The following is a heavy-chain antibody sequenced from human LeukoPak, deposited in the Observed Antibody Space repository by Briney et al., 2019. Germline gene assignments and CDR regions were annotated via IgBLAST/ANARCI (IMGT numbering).Heavy chain of an antibody. Sequence: GGSLRLSCAASGFTFSSYSMNWVRQAPGKGLEGVSSISSSSSYIYYADSVKGRFTISRDNAKNSLYLQMNSLRAEDTAVYYCARASHYDILTGYYFNWFDPWGQGTLVTVSS. CDR3: ARASHYDILTGYYFNWFDP. J-gene: IGHJ5*02. CDR1: GFTFSSYS. D-gene: IGHD3-9*01. CDR2: ISSSSSYI. V-gene: IGHV3-21*01.